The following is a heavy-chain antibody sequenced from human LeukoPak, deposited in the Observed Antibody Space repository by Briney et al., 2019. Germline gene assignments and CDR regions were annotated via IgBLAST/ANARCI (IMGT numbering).Heavy chain of an antibody. J-gene: IGHJ3*02. Sequence: GGSLRLSCAASGFTFSTYAMHWVRQAPGKGLEWVAFISYDGTNKYCADSVKGRFTISRDNSKNTLYLQMNSPRAEDTALYYCAREILTGYAFDIWGQGTMVTVSS. CDR3: AREILTGYAFDI. CDR2: ISYDGTNK. CDR1: GFTFSTYA. V-gene: IGHV3-30-3*01. D-gene: IGHD7-27*01.